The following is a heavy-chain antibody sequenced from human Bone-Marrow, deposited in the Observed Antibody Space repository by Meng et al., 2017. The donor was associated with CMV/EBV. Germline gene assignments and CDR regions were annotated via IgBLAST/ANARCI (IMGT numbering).Heavy chain of an antibody. CDR1: GDTFPRYY. J-gene: IGHJ4*02. CDR2: INPNSGGT. CDR3: ARDLDYGDYASDY. D-gene: IGHD4-17*01. V-gene: IGHV1-2*02. Sequence: QVQLVKCGTEGKKPGAAVKVSCKASGDTFPRYYMRWGRQAPGQGLEWMGWINPNSGGTNYAQQFQGRVTMTRDTSISTAYMELSRLRSDDTAVYYCARDLDYGDYASDYWGQGTLVTVSS.